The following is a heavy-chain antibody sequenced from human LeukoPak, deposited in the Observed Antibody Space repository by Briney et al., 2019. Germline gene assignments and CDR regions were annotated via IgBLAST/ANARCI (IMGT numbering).Heavy chain of an antibody. J-gene: IGHJ4*02. V-gene: IGHV4-39*07. Sequence: SETLSLTCTVSGGSISSSSYYWGWIRQPPGKGLEWIGSIYYSGGTYYNPSLKSRVTISVDTSKNQFSLKLSSVTAADTAVYYCASGFTVGTAMVTRYWGQGTLVTVSS. CDR1: GGSISSSSYY. CDR2: IYYSGGT. D-gene: IGHD5-18*01. CDR3: ASGFTVGTAMVTRY.